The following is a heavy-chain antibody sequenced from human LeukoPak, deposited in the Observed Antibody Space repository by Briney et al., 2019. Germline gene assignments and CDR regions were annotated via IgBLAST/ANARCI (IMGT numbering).Heavy chain of an antibody. Sequence: ASVKVSCKASGGTFSSYAISWVRQAPGQGLEWMGGIIPIFGTANYAQKFQGRVTITADESTSTAYMELSSLRSEDTAVYYCARRYAYNDYRDYGYYYGMDVWGQGTTVTVSS. V-gene: IGHV1-69*13. J-gene: IGHJ6*02. CDR2: IIPIFGTA. D-gene: IGHD4-17*01. CDR3: ARRYAYNDYRDYGYYYGMDV. CDR1: GGTFSSYA.